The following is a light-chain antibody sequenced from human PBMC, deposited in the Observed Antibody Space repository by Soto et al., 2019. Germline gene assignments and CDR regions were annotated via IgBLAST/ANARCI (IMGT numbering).Light chain of an antibody. Sequence: IVLTQSPGTLSLSPGERATLSCRASQSVSSSYLAWYQQKPGQAPRLLIYGASSRATGIPARFSGSGSEKGFSLTIIRLEPEDFALYYCQRYGSSGTFGEGTKV. J-gene: IGKJ1*01. CDR2: GAS. CDR1: QSVSSSY. CDR3: QRYGSSGT. V-gene: IGKV3-20*01.